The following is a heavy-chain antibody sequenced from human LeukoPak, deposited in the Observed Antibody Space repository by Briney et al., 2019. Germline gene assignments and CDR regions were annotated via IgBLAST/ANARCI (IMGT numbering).Heavy chain of an antibody. D-gene: IGHD5-12*01. V-gene: IGHV5-51*01. CDR3: ARHHRRVVATIMDDAFDI. CDR2: IYPGDSDT. Sequence: PGESLKISCKGSGYSFTSYWIGWVRQMPGKGLEWMGIIYPGDSDTRYSPSFQGQVTISADKSISTAYLQWSSLKASDTAMYYCARHHRRVVATIMDDAFDIWGQRTMVTVSS. CDR1: GYSFTSYW. J-gene: IGHJ3*02.